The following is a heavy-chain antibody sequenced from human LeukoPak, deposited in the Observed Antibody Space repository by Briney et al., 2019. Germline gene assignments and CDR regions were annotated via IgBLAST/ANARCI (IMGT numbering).Heavy chain of an antibody. V-gene: IGHV3-73*01. J-gene: IGHJ4*02. CDR3: TTYISGHY. CDR2: IRTKLRNYAT. D-gene: IGHD1-20*01. CDR1: GFIFSGSD. Sequence: GGSLRLSCATSGFIFSGSDIHWVRQASGRGLEWVGRIRTKLRNYATAYAASVKGRFTVSRDDSGDTAYLQMNSLKTEDTAVYYCTTYISGHYWGQGTLVTVSS.